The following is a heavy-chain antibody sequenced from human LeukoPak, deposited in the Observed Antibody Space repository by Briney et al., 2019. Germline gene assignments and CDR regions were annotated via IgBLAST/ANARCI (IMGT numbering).Heavy chain of an antibody. D-gene: IGHD3-22*01. Sequence: SETLSLTCTVSGGSISSYYWNWIRQPAGKGLQWIGRLYTSGSTNYNPSLKSRVTMSVDTSKNHFSLKLTSVTAADTALYYCAKDMDPDSSGYYGPIDYWGQGTLVTVSS. CDR2: LYTSGST. CDR1: GGSISSYY. V-gene: IGHV4-4*07. J-gene: IGHJ4*02. CDR3: AKDMDPDSSGYYGPIDY.